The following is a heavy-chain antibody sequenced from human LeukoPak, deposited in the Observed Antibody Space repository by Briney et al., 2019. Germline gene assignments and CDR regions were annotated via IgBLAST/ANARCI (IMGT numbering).Heavy chain of an antibody. CDR3: AKDTLGYCSSTSCPTDY. CDR2: IRYDGSNK. Sequence: PGGSLRLSCAASGFTFSSYGMHWVRQAPGKGLEWVTFIRYDGSNKYYADSVKGRFTISRDNSKNTLYLQMNSLRAEDTAVYYCAKDTLGYCSSTSCPTDYWGQGTLVTVAS. D-gene: IGHD2-2*01. CDR1: GFTFSSYG. V-gene: IGHV3-30*02. J-gene: IGHJ4*02.